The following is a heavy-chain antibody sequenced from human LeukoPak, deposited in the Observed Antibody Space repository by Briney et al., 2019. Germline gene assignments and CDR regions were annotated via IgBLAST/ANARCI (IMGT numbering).Heavy chain of an antibody. CDR3: ARDPGPRFPLGALDI. CDR2: IYHSGST. J-gene: IGHJ3*02. Sequence: KPSETLSLTCAVSGGCISSSNWWSWVRQPPGKGLEWIGEIYHSGSTNYNPSLKSRVTISVDKSKNQFSLKLSSVTAADTAVYYCARDPGPRFPLGALDIWGQGTMVTVSS. V-gene: IGHV4-4*02. D-gene: IGHD3-10*01. CDR1: GGCISSSNW.